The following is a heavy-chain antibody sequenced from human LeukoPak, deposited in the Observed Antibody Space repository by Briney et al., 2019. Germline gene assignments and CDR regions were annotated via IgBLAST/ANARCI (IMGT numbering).Heavy chain of an antibody. V-gene: IGHV3-53*01. CDR1: GFTVSSNY. CDR2: IYSGGST. CDR3: ARESRDGYNSYYYYGMDV. D-gene: IGHD5-24*01. Sequence: PGGSLRLSGAASGFTVSSNYMSWVRQAPGKGLEWGSVIYSGGSTYYADSVKGRFTISRDNSKNTLYLQMNSLRAEDTAVYYCARESRDGYNSYYYYGMDVWGQGTTVTVSS. J-gene: IGHJ6*02.